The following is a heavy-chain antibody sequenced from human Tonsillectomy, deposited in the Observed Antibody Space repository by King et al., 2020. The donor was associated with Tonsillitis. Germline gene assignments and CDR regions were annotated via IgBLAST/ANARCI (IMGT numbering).Heavy chain of an antibody. Sequence: VQLVESGGGVVQPGRSLRLSCAASGFTFNSYAMHWVRQAPGKGLEWVAVISYEGTKKYYADSVKGRFNMSRENSKNTLYLQMNSLRAEDTALYYCARARGGYSGYDGIDPWGQGTLVTVSS. D-gene: IGHD5-12*01. V-gene: IGHV3-30*04. CDR1: GFTFNSYA. CDR2: ISYEGTKK. CDR3: ARARGGYSGYDGIDP. J-gene: IGHJ5*02.